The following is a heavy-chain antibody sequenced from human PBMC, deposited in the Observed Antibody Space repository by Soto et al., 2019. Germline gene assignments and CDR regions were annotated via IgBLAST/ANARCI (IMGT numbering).Heavy chain of an antibody. CDR2: IKQDGSEK. CDR3: ERETVDLATNG. V-gene: IGHV3-7*01. Sequence: EVQLVESGGGLVQPGGSLRLSCAASGFTFSSYCMSWVRQAPGKGLEWVANIKQDGSEKYYVDSVMGRFTVSRDNAENSLFLQMSSQRAEDTAVYYCERETVDLATNGWGQGTLVTVSS. D-gene: IGHD5-12*01. J-gene: IGHJ4*02. CDR1: GFTFSSYC.